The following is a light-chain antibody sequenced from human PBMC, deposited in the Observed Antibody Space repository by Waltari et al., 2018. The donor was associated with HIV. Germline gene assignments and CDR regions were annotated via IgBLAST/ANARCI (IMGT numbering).Light chain of an antibody. CDR1: SSDVGGSSY. V-gene: IGLV2-14*01. CDR3: SSYTTSSSLL. Sequence: QSALTQPASVSGSPGQSITISCTGTSSDVGGSSYVSWYPQHPGKAPKLMIYEVSTRPSGVANRFSGSKSGNTASLTISGLQAEDEADYYCSSYTTSSSLLFGGGTKLTVL. J-gene: IGLJ2*01. CDR2: EVS.